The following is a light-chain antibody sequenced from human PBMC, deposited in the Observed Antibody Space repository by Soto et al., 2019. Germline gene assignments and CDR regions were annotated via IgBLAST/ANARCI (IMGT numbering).Light chain of an antibody. CDR2: EVT. CDR3: SSFASSGTPYV. J-gene: IGLJ1*01. V-gene: IGLV2-14*01. Sequence: QSALTQPASVSGSPGQSITISCSGSSSDIGGHNYVSWYQQHPGKAPKLILYEVTYRPSGVSNRFSGSKSGNTASLTISGLPDEDEDDYYCSSFASSGTPYVFGAGTKVTVL. CDR1: SSDIGGHNY.